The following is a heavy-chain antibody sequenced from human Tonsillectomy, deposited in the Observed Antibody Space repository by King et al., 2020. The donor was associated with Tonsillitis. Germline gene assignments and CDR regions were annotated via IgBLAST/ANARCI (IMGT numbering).Heavy chain of an antibody. Sequence: QLVESGGGWGRPGGSLRLSCAASGFTFSDYYMSWIRQAPGKGLEWGSYISSSGSTIYHADAVKGRFTISRDNAKNSLYLQRNSLRAEDTAVYYCASDLMGSGGADYWGQGTLVTVSS. CDR3: ASDLMGSGGADY. D-gene: IGHD6-19*01. V-gene: IGHV3-11*01. J-gene: IGHJ4*02. CDR2: ISSSGSTI. CDR1: GFTFSDYY.